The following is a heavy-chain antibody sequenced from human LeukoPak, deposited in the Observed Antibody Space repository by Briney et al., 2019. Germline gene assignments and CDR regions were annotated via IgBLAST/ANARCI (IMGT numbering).Heavy chain of an antibody. D-gene: IGHD2-2*01. Sequence: ASVTVSCKASGYTFTTYSLAWVRQAPGQSLEWMGWISVNNGGTNYAQSFQDRVTLTRDTSTNTAYLELRSLRSDDTAIIYCATATQPRGYFLHWGRGTLVTVSS. J-gene: IGHJ1*01. CDR2: ISVNNGGT. V-gene: IGHV1-18*01. CDR1: GYTFTTYS. CDR3: ATATQPRGYFLH.